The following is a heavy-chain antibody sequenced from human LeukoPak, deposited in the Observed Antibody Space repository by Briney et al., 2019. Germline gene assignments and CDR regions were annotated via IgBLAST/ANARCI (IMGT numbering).Heavy chain of an antibody. V-gene: IGHV5-51*01. Sequence: GESLKISCKGSGYSFTGYWIAWVRQMPGRGLEWMGVIYPSDSDTRYSPSFQGQVTISADRSINTAYLQWSSLKASDTAMYYRARLAYNFDSSGYYRLGYYYMDVWGKGTTVIVSS. J-gene: IGHJ6*03. D-gene: IGHD3-22*01. CDR3: ARLAYNFDSSGYYRLGYYYMDV. CDR2: IYPSDSDT. CDR1: GYSFTGYW.